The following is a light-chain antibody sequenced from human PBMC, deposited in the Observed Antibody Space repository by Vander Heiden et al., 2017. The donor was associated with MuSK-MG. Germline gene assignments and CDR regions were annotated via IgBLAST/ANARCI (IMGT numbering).Light chain of an antibody. CDR2: GAS. CDR3: QQDRTYPYT. Sequence: DIQMTQSPSSLSASVGDRVTITCRATQDISDYLAWFRQKPGKAPESLIFGASRLQSGVPSKFSGTGSGTDFTLTISSLQPEDFATYYCQQDRTYPYTFGQGTKLDIK. CDR1: QDISDY. V-gene: IGKV1-16*02. J-gene: IGKJ2*01.